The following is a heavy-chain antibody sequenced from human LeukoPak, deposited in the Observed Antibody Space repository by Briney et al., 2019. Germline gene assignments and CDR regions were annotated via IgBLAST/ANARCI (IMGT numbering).Heavy chain of an antibody. CDR1: GFXFSNYA. D-gene: IGHD5-12*01. CDR2: ISSNGGGT. Sequence: GGSLRLSCSASGFXFSNYAMHWVRRAPGKGLEYVSSISSNGGGTYYADSVKGRFTMSRDNSKNTLYLQMSSLRAEDTAVYYCVKDLKKSGYDSWGQGTLVTVSS. J-gene: IGHJ4*02. V-gene: IGHV3-64D*09. CDR3: VKDLKKSGYDS.